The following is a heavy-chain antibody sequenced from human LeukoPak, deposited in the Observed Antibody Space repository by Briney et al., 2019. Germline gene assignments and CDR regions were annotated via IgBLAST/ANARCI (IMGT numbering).Heavy chain of an antibody. D-gene: IGHD6-6*01. Sequence: PSASVKVSCKASGGTFSSYAISWVRLAPGQGLEWMGGIIPIFGTANYAQKFQGRVTITADESTSTAYMELSSLRSEDTAVYYCARGSIAARPTHFDYWGQGTLVTVSS. J-gene: IGHJ4*02. V-gene: IGHV1-69*13. CDR3: ARGSIAARPTHFDY. CDR1: GGTFSSYA. CDR2: IIPIFGTA.